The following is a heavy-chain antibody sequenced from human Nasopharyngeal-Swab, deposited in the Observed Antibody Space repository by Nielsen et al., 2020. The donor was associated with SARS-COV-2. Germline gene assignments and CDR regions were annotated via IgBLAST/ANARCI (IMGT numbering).Heavy chain of an antibody. CDR3: ARRLVWFGEAHYYYYGMDV. J-gene: IGHJ6*02. Sequence: GESLKISCAASGFSFRSYWMHWVRQAPGKGLGWVSCINSDGTTTRYADSVKGRFTVSRDNAKNTLYLEMKSLRADDTAVYYCARRLVWFGEAHYYYYGMDVWGQGTTVTVSS. CDR1: GFSFRSYW. D-gene: IGHD3-10*01. V-gene: IGHV3-74*01. CDR2: INSDGTTT.